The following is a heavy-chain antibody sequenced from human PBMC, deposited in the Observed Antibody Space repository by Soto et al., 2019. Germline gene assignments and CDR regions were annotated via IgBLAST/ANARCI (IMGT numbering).Heavy chain of an antibody. Sequence: SQTLSLTCAISGDSVSNNSVAWNWVRQSPSRGLEWLGRTYYRSKWHYDYAPSVRSRITINPDTSKNHFSLQLNSVSPEDAAVYYCARTLRGRGVKYFDDWGQRTLVTVSS. CDR2: TYYRSKWHY. J-gene: IGHJ4*02. CDR1: GDSVSNNSVA. D-gene: IGHD3-10*01. CDR3: ARTLRGRGVKYFDD. V-gene: IGHV6-1*01.